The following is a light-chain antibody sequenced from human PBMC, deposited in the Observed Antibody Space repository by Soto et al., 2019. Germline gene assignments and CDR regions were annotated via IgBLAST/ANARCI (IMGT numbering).Light chain of an antibody. V-gene: IGKV1-5*01. J-gene: IGKJ1*01. CDR3: QHYNSYSEA. CDR1: QSISSW. Sequence: DIQMTQSPSTLSASVVDRVTISCLASQSISSWLAWYQQKPGKAPNLLIYDASSLQSGVPSRFSGSGSGTEFTLTISSLQPDDFATYYCQHYNSYSEAFGQGTKVDIK. CDR2: DAS.